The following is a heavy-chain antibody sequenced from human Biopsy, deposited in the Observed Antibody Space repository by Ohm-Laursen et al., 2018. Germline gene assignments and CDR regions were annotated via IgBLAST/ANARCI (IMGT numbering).Heavy chain of an antibody. V-gene: IGHV3-23*01. D-gene: IGHD3-10*01. J-gene: IGHJ4*02. Sequence: SLRLSCAASGFTFSGHAMSWVRQAPGKGLEWVSTASATGAATYYADSVKGRFIISRDNSKNTLYLQMDILRADDSAIYYCARQFASGRFYFDYWGQGTRVTVSS. CDR3: ARQFASGRFYFDY. CDR2: ASATGAAT. CDR1: GFTFSGHA.